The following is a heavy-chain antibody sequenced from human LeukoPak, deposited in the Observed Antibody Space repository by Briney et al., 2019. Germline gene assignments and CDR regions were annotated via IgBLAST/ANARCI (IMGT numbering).Heavy chain of an antibody. Sequence: PGGSLRLSCAVSGLTFSDVWMSWVRQAPGKGLEWVAAISAEGDIQIYLDSVMGRFTISRDNSKSTLYLQMNSLRIEDTGFYYCTRDMIRGVPDYIDYWGQGTLVTVSS. CDR1: GLTFSDVW. J-gene: IGHJ4*02. CDR2: ISAEGDIQ. CDR3: TRDMIRGVPDYIDY. D-gene: IGHD3-10*01. V-gene: IGHV3-30-3*01.